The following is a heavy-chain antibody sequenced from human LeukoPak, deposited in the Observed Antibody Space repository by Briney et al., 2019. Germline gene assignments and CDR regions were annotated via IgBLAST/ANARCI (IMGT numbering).Heavy chain of an antibody. CDR2: INPKSGAT. V-gene: IGHV1-2*02. D-gene: IGHD2-8*01. J-gene: IGHJ4*02. CDR3: ARGSAVSCTNSTCHAPLDY. Sequence: ASVKVSCKASGYTFIDYYIIWMRRAPGRGLEYMGWINPKSGATRNGQKFQGRITMTRDTSVKTAYMDLGTLTSDDAAIYFCARGSAVSCTNSTCHAPLDYWGQGTLVTVSS. CDR1: GYTFIDYY.